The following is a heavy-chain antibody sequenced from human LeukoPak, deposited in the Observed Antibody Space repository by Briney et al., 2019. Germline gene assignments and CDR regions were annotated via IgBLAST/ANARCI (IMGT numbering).Heavy chain of an antibody. D-gene: IGHD3-9*01. Sequence: GGSLRLSCVASGFTFDDYAMHWVRQAPGKGREWVSGISWNSGSIGYADSVKGRFTISRDNAKNSLYLQMNSLRAEDTALYYCAKDTDYDILTGSVDYWGQGTLVTVSS. J-gene: IGHJ4*02. CDR2: ISWNSGSI. V-gene: IGHV3-9*01. CDR1: GFTFDDYA. CDR3: AKDTDYDILTGSVDY.